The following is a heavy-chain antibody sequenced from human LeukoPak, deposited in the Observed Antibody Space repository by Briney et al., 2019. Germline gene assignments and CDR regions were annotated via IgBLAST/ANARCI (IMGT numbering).Heavy chain of an antibody. D-gene: IGHD3-10*01. CDR1: GFTFSSYG. CDR2: ISGSGGST. J-gene: IGHJ4*02. CDR3: ARDLEGSGSFYRPSYDY. Sequence: PGGSLRLSCAASGFTFSSYGMSWVRQAPGKGLEWVSVISGSGGSTYYADSVKGRFTISRDNSKNTLYLQMNSLRAEDTAVYYCARDLEGSGSFYRPSYDYWGQGTLVTVSS. V-gene: IGHV3-23*01.